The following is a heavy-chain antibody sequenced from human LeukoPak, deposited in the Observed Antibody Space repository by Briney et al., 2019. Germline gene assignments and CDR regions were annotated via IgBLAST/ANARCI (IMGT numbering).Heavy chain of an antibody. CDR2: ISSSSSYT. CDR1: GFTFSSYS. Sequence: PGGSLRLSCAASGFTFSSYSMNWVRQAPGKGLEWVSSISSSSSYTYYADSVKGRFTISRDNAKNSLYLQMNSLRAEDTAVYYCARGGRDIVVVPAAIPYYYYGMDVWGQGTTVTVSS. V-gene: IGHV3-21*01. CDR3: ARGGRDIVVVPAAIPYYYYGMDV. J-gene: IGHJ6*02. D-gene: IGHD2-2*02.